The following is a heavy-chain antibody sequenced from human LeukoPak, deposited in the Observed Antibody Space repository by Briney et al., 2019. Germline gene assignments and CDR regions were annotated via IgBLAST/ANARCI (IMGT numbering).Heavy chain of an antibody. Sequence: SETLSLTCAVYGGSFSGYYWSWIRQPPGKGLEWIGEINHSGSTNYNPSLKSRVTISVDTSKNQFSLKLSSVTAADTAVYYCARGWEEMAGFDIWGQGTMVTVSS. CDR1: GGSFSGYY. CDR3: ARGWEEMAGFDI. D-gene: IGHD6-19*01. J-gene: IGHJ3*02. CDR2: INHSGST. V-gene: IGHV4-34*01.